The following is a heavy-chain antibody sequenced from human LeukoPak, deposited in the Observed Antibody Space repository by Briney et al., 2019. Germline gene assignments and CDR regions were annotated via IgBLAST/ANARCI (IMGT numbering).Heavy chain of an antibody. V-gene: IGHV3-20*04. CDR3: ARDLEVGSSCPQGY. J-gene: IGHJ4*02. Sequence: PGGSLRLSCAASGFTFDDYGMNWVRQAPGKGLEWFSGVNWNGISTGYADSVKGRFTISRDNAKNCLYLQMNSLRAEDTALYYCARDLEVGSSCPQGYWGQGTLVTVSS. CDR2: VNWNGIST. D-gene: IGHD6-6*01. CDR1: GFTFDDYG.